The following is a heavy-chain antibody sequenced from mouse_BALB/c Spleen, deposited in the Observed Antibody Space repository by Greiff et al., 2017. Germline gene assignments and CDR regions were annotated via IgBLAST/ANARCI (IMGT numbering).Heavy chain of an antibody. J-gene: IGHJ2*01. CDR2: IYPGSGST. CDR1: GYNFTSYW. CDR3: ARGNWDGGDYFDY. D-gene: IGHD4-1*01. Sequence: QVQLQQPGAELVKPGTSVKLSCKASGYNFTSYWINWVKLRPGQGLEWIGDIYPGSGSTNYNEKFKSKATLTVDTSSSTAYMQLSSLASEDSALYFCARGNWDGGDYFDYWGQGTTLTVSS. V-gene: IGHV1-55*01.